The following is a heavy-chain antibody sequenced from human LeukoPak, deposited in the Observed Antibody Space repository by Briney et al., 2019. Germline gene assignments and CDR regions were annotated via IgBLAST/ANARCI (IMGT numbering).Heavy chain of an antibody. CDR3: ARDFDSSGYYAGH. D-gene: IGHD3-22*01. Sequence: GASVTVSCKASGYTFTGYYMHWVRQAPGQGLEWMGWSNPNTGGTNYAQKFEGRVTMTRDTSISTVYMELRRLRSDDTAVYYCARDFDSSGYYAGHWGQGTLVTVSS. CDR2: SNPNTGGT. J-gene: IGHJ4*02. CDR1: GYTFTGYY. V-gene: IGHV1-2*02.